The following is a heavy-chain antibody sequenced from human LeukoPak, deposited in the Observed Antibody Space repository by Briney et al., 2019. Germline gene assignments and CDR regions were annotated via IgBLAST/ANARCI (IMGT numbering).Heavy chain of an antibody. CDR3: ARVYTGSSWDYYYYMDV. V-gene: IGHV4-38-2*02. CDR2: ISHTGSS. CDR1: AYSISSGYY. J-gene: IGHJ6*03. D-gene: IGHD6-13*01. Sequence: SETLSLTCTVSAYSISSGYYWGWIRQPPGKGLEWIGSISHTGSSYYNPSLKSRVTISVDTSKNQFSLRLSSVTAADTAVYYCARVYTGSSWDYYYYMDVWGKGTTVTVSS.